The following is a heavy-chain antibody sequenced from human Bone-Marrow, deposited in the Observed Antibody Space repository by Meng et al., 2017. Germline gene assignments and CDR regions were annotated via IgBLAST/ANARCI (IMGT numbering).Heavy chain of an antibody. CDR3: ARGPRRAIAAAGTGYFDL. J-gene: IGHJ2*01. CDR1: SGSFSGYY. CDR2: INHSGST. D-gene: IGHD6-13*01. Sequence: QGQVPQGGAGLFKPSETLSLTWAVESGSFSGYYWSWIRQPPGKGLEWIGEINHSGSTNYNPSLKSRVTISVDTSKNQFSLKLSSVTAADTAVYYCARGPRRAIAAAGTGYFDLWGRGTLVTVSS. V-gene: IGHV4-34*01.